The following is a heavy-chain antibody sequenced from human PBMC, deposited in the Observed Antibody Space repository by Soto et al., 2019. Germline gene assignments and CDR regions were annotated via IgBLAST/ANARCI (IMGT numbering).Heavy chain of an antibody. Sequence: QVQLVQSGAEVKNSGASVKVSCKASGYTFTSYGFSWVRQAPGQGLEWMGWISASNGNTNYAQKPGGRSTITTDTSTDTLYRERRSLRSDDTAIYSCGRVPARYCRDGVCYQGYYYSATDVWAQGPTVTV. CDR1: GYTFTSYG. D-gene: IGHD2-8*01. V-gene: IGHV1-18*01. CDR3: GRVPARYCRDGVCYQGYYYSATDV. CDR2: ISASNGNT. J-gene: IGHJ6*02.